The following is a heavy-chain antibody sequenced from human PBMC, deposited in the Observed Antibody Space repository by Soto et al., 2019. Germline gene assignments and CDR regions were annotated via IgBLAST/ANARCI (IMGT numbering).Heavy chain of an antibody. V-gene: IGHV4-39*01. CDR3: ARLVSGYYKYYFDY. CDR1: GGSISSSSYY. Sequence: SETLSLTCTVSGGSISSSSYYWGWIRQPPGKGLEWIGSIYYSGSTYYNPSLKSRVTISVDTSKNQFSLKLSSVTAADTAVYYCARLVSGYYKYYFDYWGQGTLVTVSS. D-gene: IGHD5-12*01. J-gene: IGHJ4*02. CDR2: IYYSGST.